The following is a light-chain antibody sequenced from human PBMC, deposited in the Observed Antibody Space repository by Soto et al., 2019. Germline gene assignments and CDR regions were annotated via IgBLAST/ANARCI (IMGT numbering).Light chain of an antibody. Sequence: EIVLTQSPATLSLSPGERATLSCRASQSVSSYLAWYQQKPGQGPRLLIYGASSRATGTPDRFSGSGSGTDFTLTISRLEPEDFAVYYCQQYGGSPRTFGQGTKVDIK. CDR2: GAS. CDR1: QSVSSY. V-gene: IGKV3-20*01. CDR3: QQYGGSPRT. J-gene: IGKJ1*01.